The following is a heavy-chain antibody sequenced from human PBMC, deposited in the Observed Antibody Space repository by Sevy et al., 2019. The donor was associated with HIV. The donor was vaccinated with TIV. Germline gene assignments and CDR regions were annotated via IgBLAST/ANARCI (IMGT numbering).Heavy chain of an antibody. D-gene: IGHD1-1*01. CDR3: ARGRFNWNDGLAY. J-gene: IGHJ4*02. V-gene: IGHV3-20*04. CDR1: GFNFDDYG. Sequence: GGSLRLSCAASGFNFDDYGLSWVRQGPGKGLEWVSHINWNSGSTDYADSVKGRFTISRENAKQYLYLQMDSMRVKDTALYYCARGRFNWNDGLAYWGQGTLVTVSS. CDR2: INWNSGST.